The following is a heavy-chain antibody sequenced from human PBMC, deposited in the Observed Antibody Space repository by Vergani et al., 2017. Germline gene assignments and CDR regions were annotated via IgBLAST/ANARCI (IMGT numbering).Heavy chain of an antibody. CDR2: SYYSGST. D-gene: IGHD1-1*01. V-gene: IGHV4-59*01. CDR3: ARSPSWNGQTDY. CDR1: AGSISSYY. Sequence: QVQLQESGPGLVKPSETLSLTCTVSAGSISSYYWSWIRQPPGKGLEWIGYSYYSGSTNYNPSLKIRVTISVDTSKNQFSLKLSSVTAADTAVYYCARSPSWNGQTDYWGQGTLVTVSS. J-gene: IGHJ4*02.